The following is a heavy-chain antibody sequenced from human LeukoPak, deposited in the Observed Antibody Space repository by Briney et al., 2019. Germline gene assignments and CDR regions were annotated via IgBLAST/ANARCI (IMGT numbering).Heavy chain of an antibody. J-gene: IGHJ3*01. CDR2: IDPNSGGT. V-gene: IGHV1-2*04. CDR3: ATVGATTENGG. CDR1: GYTFTDYY. Sequence: ASVKVSCKADGYTFTDYYIHWVRQAPGQGLEWMGWIDPNSGGTNFAQNFHDWVTMTRDTSINTAYMELSSLRSEDTAVYYCATVGATTENGGWGQGTMVTVSS. D-gene: IGHD1-26*01.